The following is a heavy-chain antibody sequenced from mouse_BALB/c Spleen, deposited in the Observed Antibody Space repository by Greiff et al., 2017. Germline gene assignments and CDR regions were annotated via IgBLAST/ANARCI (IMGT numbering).Heavy chain of an antibody. Sequence: EVKLVESGGGLVKPGGSLKLSCAASGFTFSSYAMSWVRQTPEKRLEWVASISSGGSTYYPDSVKGRFTISRDNARNILYLQMSSLRSEDTAMYYCAREDYDGYYVRPFAYWGQGTLVTVSA. D-gene: IGHD2-3*01. CDR1: GFTFSSYA. V-gene: IGHV5-6-5*01. CDR3: AREDYDGYYVRPFAY. CDR2: ISSGGST. J-gene: IGHJ3*01.